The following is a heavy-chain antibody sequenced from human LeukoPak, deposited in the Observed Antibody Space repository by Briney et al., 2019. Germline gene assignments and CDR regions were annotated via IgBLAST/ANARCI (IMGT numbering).Heavy chain of an antibody. Sequence: PSETLSLTCSVSGNSISSGYYWGWIRQPPGKGLEWIGSIYYSGSTYYNPSLKSRVTISVDTSKNQFSLKLSSVTAADTAVYYCARHVYSSGWFADYWGQGTLVTVSS. CDR1: GNSISSGYY. CDR2: IYYSGST. J-gene: IGHJ4*02. V-gene: IGHV4-38-2*01. CDR3: ARHVYSSGWFADY. D-gene: IGHD6-19*01.